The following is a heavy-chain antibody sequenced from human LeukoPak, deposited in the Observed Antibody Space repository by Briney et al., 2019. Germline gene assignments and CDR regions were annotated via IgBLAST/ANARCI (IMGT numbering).Heavy chain of an antibody. CDR1: GGSISSSSYY. D-gene: IGHD3-22*01. CDR2: IYHSGST. J-gene: IGHJ4*02. V-gene: IGHV4-39*07. Sequence: SETLSLTCTVSGGSISSSSYYWGWIRQPPGKGLEWIGIIYHSGSTYYNPSLKSRVTISLDTSKNQFSLKLSSVTAADTAVYYCARDWLQYYYDSSGIRGDYWGQGTLVTVSS. CDR3: ARDWLQYYYDSSGIRGDY.